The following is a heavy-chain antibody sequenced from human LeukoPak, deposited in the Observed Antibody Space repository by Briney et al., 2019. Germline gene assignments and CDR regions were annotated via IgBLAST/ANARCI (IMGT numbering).Heavy chain of an antibody. D-gene: IGHD1-1*01. CDR3: ARDVPGSIGTTARFDP. J-gene: IGHJ5*02. Sequence: ASVKVSCKASGFTLINYFMHWMRQAPGQGLEWIGAIHPSGGGTSYAPKFQGRVTVTTDTSTSTAYMELRTLTSDDTAVYYCARDVPGSIGTTARFDPWGQGTLVTVSS. CDR1: GFTLINYF. V-gene: IGHV1-46*01. CDR2: IHPSGGGT.